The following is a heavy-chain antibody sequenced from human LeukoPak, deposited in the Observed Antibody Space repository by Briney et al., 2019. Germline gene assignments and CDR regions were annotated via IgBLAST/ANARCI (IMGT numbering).Heavy chain of an antibody. D-gene: IGHD3-10*01. CDR2: IWYDGSNK. J-gene: IGHJ2*01. Sequence: GGSLRLSCAASGFTFSSYGMHWVRQAPGKGLEWLAVIWYDGSNKYYADSVKGRFTISRDNSKNTLYLQMNSLRAEDTAVYYCARDILRNGSGSYYSYWYFDLWGRGTLVTVSS. CDR1: GFTFSSYG. V-gene: IGHV3-33*01. CDR3: ARDILRNGSGSYYSYWYFDL.